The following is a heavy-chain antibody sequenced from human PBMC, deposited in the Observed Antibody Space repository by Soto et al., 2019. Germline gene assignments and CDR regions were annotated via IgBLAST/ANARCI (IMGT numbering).Heavy chain of an antibody. CDR3: AKRPNLGPLGSSWSLYYFDY. Sequence: GGSLRLSCAASGFTFSSYAMSWVRQAPGKGLEWVSAISGSGGSTYYADSVKGRFTISRDNSKNTLYLQMNSLRAEDTAVYYCAKRPNLGPLGSSWSLYYFDYWGQGTLVTVSS. J-gene: IGHJ4*02. CDR1: GFTFSSYA. D-gene: IGHD6-13*01. CDR2: ISGSGGST. V-gene: IGHV3-23*01.